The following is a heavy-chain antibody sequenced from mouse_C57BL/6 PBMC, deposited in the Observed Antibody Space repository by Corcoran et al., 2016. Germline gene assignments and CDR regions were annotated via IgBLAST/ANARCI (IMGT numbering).Heavy chain of an antibody. CDR1: GYTFTGYG. CDR2: ILPGSGST. D-gene: IGHD1-1*01. CDR3: ARGGVVAKTWYFDV. Sequence: QVQLQQSGAELMKPGASVKLSCKATGYTFTGYGIEWVKQRPGHGLEGIGEILPGSGSTNYNEKFKGKATFTADTSSNTAYMQLSSLTTEDSAIYYCARGGVVAKTWYFDVWGTGTTVTVSS. J-gene: IGHJ1*03. V-gene: IGHV1-9*01.